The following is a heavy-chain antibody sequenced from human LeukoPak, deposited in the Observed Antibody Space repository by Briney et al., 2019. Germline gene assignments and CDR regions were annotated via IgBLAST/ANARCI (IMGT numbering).Heavy chain of an antibody. CDR1: GGSFSGYY. D-gene: IGHD3-10*01. V-gene: IGHV4-34*01. CDR3: AKHYMGSSYNHGLDC. CDR2: FYYSGNT. J-gene: IGHJ4*02. Sequence: PSETLSLTCAVYGGSFSGYYWSWIRQPPGKGLEWIASFYYSGNTYYNPSLKSRVTISVDTSKNQFSLKLSSVTAADTALYYCAKHYMGSSYNHGLDCWGQGTLVTVSS.